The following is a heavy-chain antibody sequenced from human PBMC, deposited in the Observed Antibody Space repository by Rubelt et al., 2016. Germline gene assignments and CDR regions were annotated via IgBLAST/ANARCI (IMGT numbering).Heavy chain of an antibody. CDR2: IYYSGST. D-gene: IGHD3-22*01. V-gene: IGHV4-59*08. CDR3: ARQYYDSSGY. J-gene: IGHJ4*02. CDR1: GGSISSHY. Sequence: QLQLQESGPGLVKPSETLSLTCTVSGGSISSHYWSWIRQPPGKGLAWIGHIYYSGSTDYNPSLKRRVVITTYTSKNQFSRRLSSVTAADTAVYYCARQYYDSSGYWGQGTLVTVSS.